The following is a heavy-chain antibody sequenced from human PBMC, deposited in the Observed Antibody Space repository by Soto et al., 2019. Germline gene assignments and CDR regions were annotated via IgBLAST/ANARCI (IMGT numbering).Heavy chain of an antibody. CDR2: IKSKTDGETT. CDR1: GFTFSNAW. Sequence: EVQLVESGGGLVKPGGSLRLSCAVSGFTFSNAWMTWVRQAPGKGLEWIGRIKSKTDGETTEYAAPGKGRFTISRDDSNNTLYLQMISLKTEDTAVYYCTTGGSGYWGQGTLVTVSS. CDR3: TTGGSGY. J-gene: IGHJ4*02. V-gene: IGHV3-15*01.